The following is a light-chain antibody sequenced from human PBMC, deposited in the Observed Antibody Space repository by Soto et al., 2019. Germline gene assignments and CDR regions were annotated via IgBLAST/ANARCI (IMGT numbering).Light chain of an antibody. V-gene: IGKV3-20*01. J-gene: IGKJ1*01. Sequence: ILLTQSPGTLSLSPGERATLSCRASQSVSSSYLAWYQQKPGQAPRLLIYGASSRATGIPDRFSGSGSGTDFTLTISRLEPEDFAVYYCQKYGSSPWTFGQGTKV. CDR1: QSVSSSY. CDR3: QKYGSSPWT. CDR2: GAS.